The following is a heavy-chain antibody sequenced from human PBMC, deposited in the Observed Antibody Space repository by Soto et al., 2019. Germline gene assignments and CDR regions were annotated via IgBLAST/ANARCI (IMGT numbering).Heavy chain of an antibody. CDR3: VRGRRPGGLGDALDV. CDR1: GFTYG. D-gene: IGHD2-2*01. J-gene: IGHJ6*02. Sequence: QFQLVQSGVEVKKPGSSVKVSCKASGFTYGFSWVRQAPGQGLEWAGWSTGLSGNSLYARRFQGRVTMTTHTSTTTANMEVSGLTSDDTAVNYCVRGRRPGGLGDALDVWGGETTVTIS. V-gene: IGHV1-18*01. CDR2: STGLSGNS.